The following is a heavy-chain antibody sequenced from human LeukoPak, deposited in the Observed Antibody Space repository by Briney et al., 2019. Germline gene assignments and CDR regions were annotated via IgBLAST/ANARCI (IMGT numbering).Heavy chain of an antibody. V-gene: IGHV1-69*01. CDR3: ARARPEMATIGYFDL. CDR2: IIPIFGTA. J-gene: IGHJ2*01. Sequence: SVKVSCKASGGTFSSYAISWVRQAPGQGLEWMGGIIPIFGTANYAQKFQGRVTITADESTSTAYMELSSLRSEDTAVYYCARARPEMATIGYFDLWGRGTLVTVPS. D-gene: IGHD5-24*01. CDR1: GGTFSSYA.